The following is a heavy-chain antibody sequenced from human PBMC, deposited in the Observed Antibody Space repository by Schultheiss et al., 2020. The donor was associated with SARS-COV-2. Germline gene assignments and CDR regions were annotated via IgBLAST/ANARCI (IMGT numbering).Heavy chain of an antibody. V-gene: IGHV2-70*04. D-gene: IGHD2-2*01. CDR1: GFSLSTSGMR. J-gene: IGHJ4*02. CDR3: ARSQTVPATRFFDY. CDR2: IDWDDDK. Sequence: SGPTLVKPTQTLTLTCTFSGFSLSTSGMRVSWIRQPPGKALEWLARIDWDDDKFYSTSLKTRLTISKDTSKNQVVLTMTNMDPVDTATYYCARSQTVPATRFFDYWGQGTLVTVSS.